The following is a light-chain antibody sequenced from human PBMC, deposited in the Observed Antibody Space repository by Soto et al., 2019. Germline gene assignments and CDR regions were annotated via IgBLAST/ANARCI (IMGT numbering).Light chain of an antibody. CDR2: DAS. Sequence: DIQMPQSPSTLSASVGDRVTITCRACQSISSWLAWYQQKPGKAPKLLIYDASSLESGGPSRFSVSGSGTEFTLTISSLQPDDFATYDCQQYNSYFWTFGQGTKVDIK. CDR1: QSISSW. CDR3: QQYNSYFWT. J-gene: IGKJ1*01. V-gene: IGKV1-5*01.